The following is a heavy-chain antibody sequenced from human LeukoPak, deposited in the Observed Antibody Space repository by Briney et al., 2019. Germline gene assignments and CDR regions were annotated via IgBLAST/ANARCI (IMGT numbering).Heavy chain of an antibody. CDR3: ASPTQGYCTNGVCSETDY. D-gene: IGHD2-8*01. CDR2: IIPIFGIA. J-gene: IGHJ4*02. V-gene: IGHV1-69*04. CDR1: GGTFSSYA. Sequence: ASVKVSCKASGGTFSSYAISWVRQAPGHGLEWMGRIIPIFGIANYAQKFQGRDTITADKSTSTAYMELSSLRSEDTAVYYCASPTQGYCTNGVCSETDYWGQGTLVTVSS.